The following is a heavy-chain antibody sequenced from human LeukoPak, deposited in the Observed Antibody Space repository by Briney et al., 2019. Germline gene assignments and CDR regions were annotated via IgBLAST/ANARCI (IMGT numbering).Heavy chain of an antibody. CDR2: MSGSGGST. J-gene: IGHJ4*02. CDR1: GFTFSSYA. V-gene: IGHV3-23*01. D-gene: IGHD6-19*01. CDR3: AKDKGHTSGWYYDY. Sequence: PGGSLRLSCVASGFTFSSYAMSWVRQAPGKGLECVSAMSGSGGSTYYADSVKGRFTISRDNSKNTLYLQMNNLRAEDTAVYYCAKDKGHTSGWYYDYWGQGTLVTVSS.